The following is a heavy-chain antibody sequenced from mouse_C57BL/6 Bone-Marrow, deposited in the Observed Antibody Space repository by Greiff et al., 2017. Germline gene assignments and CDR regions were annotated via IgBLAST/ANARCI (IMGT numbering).Heavy chain of an antibody. CDR1: GYTFTDYY. V-gene: IGHV1-26*01. J-gene: IGHJ3*01. Sequence: EVQLQQSGPELVKPGASVKISCKASGYTFTDYYMNWVKQSHGKSLEWIGDINPNNGGTSYNQKFKGKATLTVDKSSSTAYMELRSLTSEDSAVYYCARGYYSNGFAYWGQGTLVTVSA. CDR2: INPNNGGT. CDR3: ARGYYSNGFAY. D-gene: IGHD2-5*01.